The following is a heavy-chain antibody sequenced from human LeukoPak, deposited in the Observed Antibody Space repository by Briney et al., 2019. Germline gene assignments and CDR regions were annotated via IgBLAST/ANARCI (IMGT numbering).Heavy chain of an antibody. CDR3: ARGYGNYY. D-gene: IGHD4-11*01. V-gene: IGHV3-23*01. CDR1: GFTFKNYG. Sequence: GGSLRLSCAASGFTFKNYGMTWVRRAPGKGLEWVSTISNTGTNTHYADSVRGRFTISRDNSKNTLYLQMNSLRVEDTAVYYCARGYGNYYCGQGTLVTVSS. CDR2: ISNTGTNT. J-gene: IGHJ4*02.